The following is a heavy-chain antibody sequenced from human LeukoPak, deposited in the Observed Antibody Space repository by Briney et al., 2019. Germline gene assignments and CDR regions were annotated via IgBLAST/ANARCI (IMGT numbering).Heavy chain of an antibody. CDR3: ARDPDDYGDYSYFDY. CDR2: IWYDGGNK. V-gene: IGHV3-33*01. J-gene: IGHJ4*02. Sequence: GGSLRLSCAASGFTFSSYGMHWVRQAPGKGLEWVAVIWYDGGNKYYADSVKGRFTISRDNSKNTLFLQMNSLRAEDTAVYHCARDPDDYGDYSYFDYWGQGTLVTVSS. CDR1: GFTFSSYG. D-gene: IGHD4-17*01.